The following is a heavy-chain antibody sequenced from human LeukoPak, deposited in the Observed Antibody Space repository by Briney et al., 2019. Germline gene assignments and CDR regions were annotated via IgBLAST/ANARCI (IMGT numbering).Heavy chain of an antibody. D-gene: IGHD6-13*01. J-gene: IGHJ6*02. CDR1: GFTFSSYW. V-gene: IGHV3-74*01. CDR2: INSDGSST. Sequence: GWSLRLSCAASGFTFSSYWMHWVRQAPGKGLVWVSRINSDGSSTSYADSVKGRFTTSRDNAKNTLYLQMNSLRTEDTAVYYCARVFIAAAGMGDYYYGMDVWGQGTTVTVSS. CDR3: ARVFIAAAGMGDYYYGMDV.